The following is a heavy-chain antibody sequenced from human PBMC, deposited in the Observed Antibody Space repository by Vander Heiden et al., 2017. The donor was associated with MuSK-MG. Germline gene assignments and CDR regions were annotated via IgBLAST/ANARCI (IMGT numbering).Heavy chain of an antibody. Sequence: QLQLQESGPGLVKPSETLSLTCTVSGGSISSSSYYWGWIRQPPGKGLEWIGSIYYSGSTYYNPSLKSRVTISVDTSKNQFSLKLSSVTAADTAVYYCARHHDTLDYSSSWYGEYFQHWGQGTLVTVSS. V-gene: IGHV4-39*01. CDR3: ARHHDTLDYSSSWYGEYFQH. CDR1: GGSISSSSYY. J-gene: IGHJ1*01. CDR2: IYYSGST. D-gene: IGHD6-13*01.